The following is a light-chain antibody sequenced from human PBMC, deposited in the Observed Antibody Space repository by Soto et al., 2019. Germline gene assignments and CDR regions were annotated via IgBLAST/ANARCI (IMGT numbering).Light chain of an antibody. CDR3: QQSYSSPPT. J-gene: IGKJ1*01. CDR1: QSISNH. V-gene: IGKV1-39*01. CDR2: AAS. Sequence: DIQMTQSPSSLSASVEDRVIITCRASQSISNHVNWYQQKPGKAPKLLIFAASSLQSGVPSRFSGSRSGPDFARSISSLQPEDFATYYWQQSYSSPPTFGQGTKVEIK.